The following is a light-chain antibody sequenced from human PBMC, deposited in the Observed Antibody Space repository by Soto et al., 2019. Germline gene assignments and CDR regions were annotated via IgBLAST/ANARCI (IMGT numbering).Light chain of an antibody. Sequence: DIQMAQSPSSLSASIGDRVTITCRASQNVDNYLHWYQQKPGRAPKLLIYAASNLQSGVPSRFSGSGSGTDFTLTISSLQLEDFPTYYCQQTYSTPFTFGPGTRVDIK. CDR3: QQTYSTPFT. CDR1: QNVDNY. CDR2: AAS. J-gene: IGKJ3*01. V-gene: IGKV1-39*01.